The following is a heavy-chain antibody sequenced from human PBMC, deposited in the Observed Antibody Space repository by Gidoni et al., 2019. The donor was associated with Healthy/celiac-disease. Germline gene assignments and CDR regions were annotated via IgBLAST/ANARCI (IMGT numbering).Heavy chain of an antibody. J-gene: IGHJ6*02. CDR1: GGTFSSYA. CDR3: ARAPQKNNDFWSGYPDGMDV. V-gene: IGHV1-69*01. CDR2: IIAIFGTS. D-gene: IGHD3-3*01. Sequence: QVQLVQSGAEVKKPGPSVKVSCKASGGTFSSYAISWVRQALGQGLEWIGGIIAIFGTSNYAQKFQGRVTITADESTSTAYMEISSLRSEDTAVYYCARAPQKNNDFWSGYPDGMDVWGQGTTVTVSS.